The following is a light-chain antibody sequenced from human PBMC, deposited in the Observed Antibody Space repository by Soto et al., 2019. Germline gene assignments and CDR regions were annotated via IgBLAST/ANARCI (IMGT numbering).Light chain of an antibody. J-gene: IGLJ1*01. CDR3: CAYAGSSTYV. CDR1: SSDVGSYNL. V-gene: IGLV2-23*01. Sequence: QSVLTQPASVSGSPGQSITISCTGTSSDVGSYNLVSWYQQHPGKAPKLIIYEGSKRPSGVSDRFSDSTSGNTASLTISGLQAEDEADYYCCAYAGSSTYVFGTGTKLTVL. CDR2: EGS.